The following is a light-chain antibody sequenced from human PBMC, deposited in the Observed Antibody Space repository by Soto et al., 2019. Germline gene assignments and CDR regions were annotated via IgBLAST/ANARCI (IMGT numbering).Light chain of an antibody. V-gene: IGKV1-27*01. CDR3: QRYNDGPFN. Sequence: DIQMTQSPSSLSASVGDRVTITCRASQDIYSYLAWYQQKPGEIHNILIYDASTLQSGVPSRFSGSGSGTDFTLTISTLQPEDVATYYCQRYNDGPFNFGPGTKVDI. J-gene: IGKJ3*01. CDR1: QDIYSY. CDR2: DAS.